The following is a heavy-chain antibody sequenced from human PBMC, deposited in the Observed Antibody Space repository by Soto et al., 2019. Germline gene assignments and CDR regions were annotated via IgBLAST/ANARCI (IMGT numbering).Heavy chain of an antibody. CDR2: IWYDGSNK. Sequence: GGSLRLSCAASGFTFSSYGMHWVRQAPGKGLEWVAVIWYDGSNKYYADSVKGRFTISRDNSKNTLYLQMNSLRAEDTAVYYCARAGYSGYDRDFDYWGQGSLVTVSS. CDR1: GFTFSSYG. V-gene: IGHV3-33*01. CDR3: ARAGYSGYDRDFDY. D-gene: IGHD5-12*01. J-gene: IGHJ4*02.